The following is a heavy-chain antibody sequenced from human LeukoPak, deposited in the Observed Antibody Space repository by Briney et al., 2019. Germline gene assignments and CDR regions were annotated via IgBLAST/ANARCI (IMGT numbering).Heavy chain of an antibody. Sequence: GGSLRLSCAASGFTFSSYWMTWVRQAPGKGLEWVANIKQDGSEKYYVDSVKGRFTISRDNAKNSLYLQMNSLRAEDTAVYYCVTNFDPDVDWGQGTLVTVSS. CDR3: VTNFDPDVD. J-gene: IGHJ4*02. V-gene: IGHV3-7*01. CDR1: GFTFSSYW. D-gene: IGHD3-9*01. CDR2: IKQDGSEK.